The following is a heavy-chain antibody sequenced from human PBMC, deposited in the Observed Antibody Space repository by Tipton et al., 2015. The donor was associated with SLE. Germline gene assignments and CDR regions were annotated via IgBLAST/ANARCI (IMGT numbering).Heavy chain of an antibody. D-gene: IGHD3-16*01. CDR2: IKQDGSEK. CDR3: ARVMGPG. CDR1: GFTFSDLW. Sequence: SLRLSCVASGFTFSDLWRGWVRQAPGKGLEWVANIKQDGSEKYYGDSVKGRLTISRDNAKNSLFLQLNSLTVDDTAVYYCARVMGPGWGQGTLVSVSS. V-gene: IGHV3-7*01. J-gene: IGHJ4*02.